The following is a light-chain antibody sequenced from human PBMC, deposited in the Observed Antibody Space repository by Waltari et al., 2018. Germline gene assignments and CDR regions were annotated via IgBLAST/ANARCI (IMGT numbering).Light chain of an antibody. J-gene: IGLJ1*01. CDR3: GAWDGSLTTYV. V-gene: IGLV1-51*01. CDR1: TSNIGTHH. CDR2: YNS. Sequence: QSVLTQPPSVSAAPGQKVTISCSGSTSNIGTHHVSWYQQFPGTAPKLLIYYNSERPSGIPYRCPGSKSGTSATLGITGRQTGDEAEYYCGAWDGSLTTYVFGTVTKVTVL.